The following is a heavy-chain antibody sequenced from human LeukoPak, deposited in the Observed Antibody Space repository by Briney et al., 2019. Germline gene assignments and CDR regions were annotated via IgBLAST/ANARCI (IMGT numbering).Heavy chain of an antibody. J-gene: IGHJ4*02. CDR3: AKEGVLRYFDWLLFDY. CDR2: ISGSGGST. D-gene: IGHD3-9*01. V-gene: IGHV3-23*01. Sequence: GGSLRLSCAASGFTVSSNYMSWVRQAPGKGLEWVSAISGSGGSTYYADSVKGRFTISRDNSKNTLYLQMNSLRAEDTAVYYCAKEGVLRYFDWLLFDYWGQGTLVTVSS. CDR1: GFTVSSNY.